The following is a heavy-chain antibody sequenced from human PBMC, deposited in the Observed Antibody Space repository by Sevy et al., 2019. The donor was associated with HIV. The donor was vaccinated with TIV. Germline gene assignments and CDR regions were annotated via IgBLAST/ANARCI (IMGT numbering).Heavy chain of an antibody. D-gene: IGHD3-22*01. Sequence: GGSLRLSCAASGFNLSPYDMHWLRQPPGKGLEWVAVIGADGTKKDYVDSVKGRFIISRDNSKNTMYLQMNTMRGEDTAVYYCAKEGYYYDSRTKDWFDPWGQGTLVTVSS. CDR3: AKEGYYYDSRTKDWFDP. J-gene: IGHJ5*02. CDR2: IGADGTKK. CDR1: GFNLSPYD. V-gene: IGHV3-33*03.